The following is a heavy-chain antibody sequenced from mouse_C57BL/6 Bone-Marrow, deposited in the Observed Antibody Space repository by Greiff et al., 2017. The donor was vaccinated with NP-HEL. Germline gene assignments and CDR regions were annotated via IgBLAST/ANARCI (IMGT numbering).Heavy chain of an antibody. CDR1: GFSFTSYG. CDR3: ARNFGYDYDGWFAY. D-gene: IGHD2-4*01. J-gene: IGHJ3*01. V-gene: IGHV2-2*01. Sequence: QVQLQQSGPGLVQPSQSLSISCTVSGFSFTSYGVHWVRQSPGKGLEWLGVIWSGGSTDYSAAFISRLSISKDNSKSQVFFKMNSLQADDTAIYYCARNFGYDYDGWFAYWGQGTLVTVSA. CDR2: IWSGGST.